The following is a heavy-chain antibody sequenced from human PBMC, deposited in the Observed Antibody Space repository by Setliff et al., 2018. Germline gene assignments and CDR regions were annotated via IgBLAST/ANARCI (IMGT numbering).Heavy chain of an antibody. J-gene: IGHJ6*03. CDR3: ARESAGDESARHLYYTDV. CDR2: VYSSVYSSGIT. V-gene: IGHV4-61*02. CDR1: GGSMSSGPNY. D-gene: IGHD1-1*01. Sequence: SETLSLTCTVSGGSMSSGPNYWSWIRQPAGRGLEWVGRVYSSVYSSGITSYNPSLKSRVTISMDTSKNQFSLGLTSVTAADTAVYYCARESAGDESARHLYYTDVWGSGTTVTVSS.